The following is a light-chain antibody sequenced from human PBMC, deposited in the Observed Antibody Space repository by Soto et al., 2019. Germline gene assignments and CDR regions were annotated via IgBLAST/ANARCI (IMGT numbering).Light chain of an antibody. CDR3: LQYNDWPRT. CDR1: QSVNAN. V-gene: IGKV3-15*01. CDR2: AAS. Sequence: EILMTLSPATVSESPGERATLSCRPSQSVNANLAWYQQKSGRARRLLIVAASTSATDLPGRLSCSRSGPEFTLTIRTLPPGDVAVYYCLQYNDWPRTFGQGTTV. J-gene: IGKJ1*01.